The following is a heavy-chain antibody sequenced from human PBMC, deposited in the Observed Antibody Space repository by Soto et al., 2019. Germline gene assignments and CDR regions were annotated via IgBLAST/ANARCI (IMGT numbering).Heavy chain of an antibody. CDR2: ISAYNGNT. D-gene: IGHD6-13*01. J-gene: IGHJ5*02. CDR3: AREATRIASFSNWFDP. V-gene: IGHV1-18*01. Sequence: QVQLVQSGAEVKKPGASVKVSCKASGYTFTSYGIIWVRQAPGQGLEWMGWISAYNGNTNYAQKLQGRVTMPTDTSTSTAYMELRSLRSDDTAVYYCAREATRIASFSNWFDPWGQGTLVTVSS. CDR1: GYTFTSYG.